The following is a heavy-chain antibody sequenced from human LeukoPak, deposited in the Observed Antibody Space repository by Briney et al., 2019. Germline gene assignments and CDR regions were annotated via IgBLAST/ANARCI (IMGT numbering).Heavy chain of an antibody. V-gene: IGHV3-23*01. J-gene: IGHJ4*02. CDR3: AKVGPDYYDSAGYLPY. D-gene: IGHD3-22*01. CDR2: FSGSSGST. Sequence: GGSLGLSCAASGFTISSYAMSWDRQAPGKGLEWVSTFSGSSGSTYYADSVKGRFTISRDNSKNTLYLQMNSLRAEDTAVYCAKVGPDYYDSAGYLPYWGQGTLVTVSS. CDR1: GFTISSYA.